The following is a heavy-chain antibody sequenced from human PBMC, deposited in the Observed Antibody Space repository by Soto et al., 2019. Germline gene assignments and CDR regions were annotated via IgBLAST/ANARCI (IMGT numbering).Heavy chain of an antibody. CDR1: GFTFSDYG. Sequence: EVQLLESGGGLVQPGGSLRLSCAVSGFTFSDYGMNWVRQAPGKGLEWVSTISGGGGTTYYADSVKGRFTISRDNSKNTLYLEMNSLRAEDTAKYYGASKLTFGGSSDYWGQGTLVTVSS. V-gene: IGHV3-23*01. CDR3: ASKLTFGGSSDY. J-gene: IGHJ4*02. CDR2: ISGGGGTT. D-gene: IGHD3-16*01.